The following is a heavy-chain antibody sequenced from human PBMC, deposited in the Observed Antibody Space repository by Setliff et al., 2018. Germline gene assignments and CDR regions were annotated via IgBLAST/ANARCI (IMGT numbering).Heavy chain of an antibody. Sequence: GGSLRLSCAASGFIFSNYWMHWVRQAPGKGMVWVSHITRDGSNIRYTDSVKGRFTISRDDSKNTLYLQMNSLRAEDTAVYYCAKNGGDSVVVPAAPIDCWGQGTLVTVSS. CDR3: AKNGGDSVVVPAAPIDC. CDR2: ITRDGSNI. CDR1: GFIFSNYW. D-gene: IGHD2-2*01. J-gene: IGHJ4*02. V-gene: IGHV3-74*01.